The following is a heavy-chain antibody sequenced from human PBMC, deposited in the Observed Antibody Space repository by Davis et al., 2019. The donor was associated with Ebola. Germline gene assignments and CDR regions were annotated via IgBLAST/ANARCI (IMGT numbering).Heavy chain of an antibody. CDR2: IRSKANSCAT. J-gene: IGHJ4*02. D-gene: IGHD4-17*01. Sequence: GESLKISCAASGFTFSGSAMHWVRQASGKGLEWVGRIRSKANSCATAYAASVKGRFTISRDDSKNTAYLQMNSLKTEDTAVYYCTTTTVTNDYWGQGTLVTVSS. CDR3: TTTTVTNDY. CDR1: GFTFSGSA. V-gene: IGHV3-73*01.